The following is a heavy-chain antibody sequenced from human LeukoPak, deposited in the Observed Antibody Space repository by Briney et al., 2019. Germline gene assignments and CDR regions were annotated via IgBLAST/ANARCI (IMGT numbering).Heavy chain of an antibody. V-gene: IGHV3-48*01. J-gene: IGHJ4*02. CDR2: ISSSSSTI. CDR3: ATHTAPTGY. CDR1: GFTFSSYS. Sequence: GGSLRLSCAASGFTFSSYSMNWVRQAPGKGLERLSYISSSSSTIFYADSVKGRFTISRDNAENSLYLQMNSLRAEDTAVYYCATHTAPTGYWGQGTLVTVSS. D-gene: IGHD1-14*01.